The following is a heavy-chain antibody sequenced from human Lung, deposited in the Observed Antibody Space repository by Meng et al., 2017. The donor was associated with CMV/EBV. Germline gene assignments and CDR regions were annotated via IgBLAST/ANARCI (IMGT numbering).Heavy chain of an antibody. J-gene: IGHJ6*02. D-gene: IGHD2-2*01. Sequence: SVXVSXXVSGYTLRDLSMHWVRQAPGKGLEWMGGFDPEDGETIYAQNFQGRVTMTEDTRTDTAYMEVGSLTFEDTAVYYCATNSRTREWVYGMDVWGQGXTVTGSS. CDR1: GYTLRDLS. CDR3: ATNSRTREWVYGMDV. V-gene: IGHV1-24*01. CDR2: FDPEDGET.